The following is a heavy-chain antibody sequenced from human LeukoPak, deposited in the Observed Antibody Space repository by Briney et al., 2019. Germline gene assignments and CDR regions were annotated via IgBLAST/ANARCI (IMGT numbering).Heavy chain of an antibody. CDR1: GGTFSSYT. D-gene: IGHD3-3*01. J-gene: IGHJ5*02. CDR2: IIPILGIA. V-gene: IGHV1-69*04. CDR3: ARDHAGGYDFSNWFDP. Sequence: GASVKVSCKASGGTFSSYTISWVRQAPGQGLEWMGRIIPILGIANYAQKFQGRATITADKSTSTAYMELSSLRSEDTAVYYCARDHAGGYDFSNWFDPWGQGTLVTVSS.